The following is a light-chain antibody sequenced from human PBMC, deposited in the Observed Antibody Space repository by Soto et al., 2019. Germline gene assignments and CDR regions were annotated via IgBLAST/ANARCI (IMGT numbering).Light chain of an antibody. V-gene: IGLV1-47*01. Sequence: QSVLTQPHSASGTPGQRVTISCSGSSSKIGSNYVYWYQQLPGTVPQLLIYRNSERPSGVPDRFSGSKSGTSASLAISGLRYEDEADYYCAAWDDSLSGVVVGGGTKLTVL. J-gene: IGLJ2*01. CDR2: RNS. CDR3: AAWDDSLSGVV. CDR1: SSKIGSNY.